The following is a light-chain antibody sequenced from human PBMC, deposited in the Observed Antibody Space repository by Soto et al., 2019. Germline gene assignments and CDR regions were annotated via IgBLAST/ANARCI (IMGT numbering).Light chain of an antibody. CDR1: QSVRNW. J-gene: IGKJ1*01. V-gene: IGKV1-5*01. CDR2: DSS. CDR3: QQYDGYSPQT. Sequence: DIQMTQYPSTLFASVGDRVTITCRASQSVRNWLAWYQQKPGRAPQLLIYDSSTLEPGVPSRFRGSGSGTEFTLTINGLQPDDFATYYCQQYDGYSPQTFGQGTKVDI.